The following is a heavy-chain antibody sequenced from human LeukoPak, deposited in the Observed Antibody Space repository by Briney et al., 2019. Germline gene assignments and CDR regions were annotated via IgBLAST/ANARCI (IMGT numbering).Heavy chain of an antibody. D-gene: IGHD2-2*01. J-gene: IGHJ4*02. Sequence: SVKVSCKASGYTFTSYGISWVRQAPGQGLEWMGGIIPIFGTANYAQKFQGRVTITADESTSTAYMELSSLRSEDTAVYYCARICSSTSCYDPNFDYWGQGTLVTVSS. CDR2: IIPIFGTA. CDR3: ARICSSTSCYDPNFDY. CDR1: GYTFTSYG. V-gene: IGHV1-69*13.